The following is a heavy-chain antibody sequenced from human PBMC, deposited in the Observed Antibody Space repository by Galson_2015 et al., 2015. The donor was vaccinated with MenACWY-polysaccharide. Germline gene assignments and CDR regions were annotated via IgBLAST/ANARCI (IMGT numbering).Heavy chain of an antibody. CDR3: ASGRAPNGDASLTYFDY. CDR2: IYYDGSDK. D-gene: IGHD2-21*02. CDR1: GFTFRNYG. Sequence: SLRLSCAASGFTFRNYGMHWVRQAPGKGLEWVAIIYYDGSDKYYADSVKGRFTISRDNSRNTLYLQMNSRRVEDTAIYYCASGRAPNGDASLTYFDYWGQGTLVTVSS. V-gene: IGHV3-33*01. J-gene: IGHJ4*02.